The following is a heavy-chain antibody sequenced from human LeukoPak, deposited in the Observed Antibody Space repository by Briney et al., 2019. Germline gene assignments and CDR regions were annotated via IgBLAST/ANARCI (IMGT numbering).Heavy chain of an antibody. CDR3: ARHSSGYFYYFDY. J-gene: IGHJ4*02. CDR2: IYYSGST. CDR1: GGSISPYY. D-gene: IGHD3-22*01. Sequence: SETLSLTCTVSGGSISPYYWSWIRQPPGKGLEWIGYIYYSGSTNYNPSLKSRVTISVDTSKNQFSLKLGSVTAADTAVYYCARHSSGYFYYFDYWGQGTLVTVSS. V-gene: IGHV4-59*08.